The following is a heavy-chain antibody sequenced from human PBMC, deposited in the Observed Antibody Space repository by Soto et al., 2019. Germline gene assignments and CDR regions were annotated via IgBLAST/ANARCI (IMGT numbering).Heavy chain of an antibody. D-gene: IGHD3-10*01. CDR1: GGSISSSSYY. Sequence: SETLSLTCTVSGGSISSSSYYWGWIRQPPGKGLEWIGSIYYSGSTYYNPSLKSRVTISVDTSKNQFSLKLSSVTAADTAVYYCARRRFVPIHTSQYYFDYWGQGTLVTVSS. V-gene: IGHV4-39*01. CDR3: ARRRFVPIHTSQYYFDY. J-gene: IGHJ4*02. CDR2: IYYSGST.